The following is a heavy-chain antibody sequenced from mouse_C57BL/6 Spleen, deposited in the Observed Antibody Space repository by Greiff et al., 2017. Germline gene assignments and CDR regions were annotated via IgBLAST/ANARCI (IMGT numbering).Heavy chain of an antibody. Sequence: QVQLKQPGTELVKPGASVKLSCKASGYTFTSYWMHWVKQRPGQGLEWIGNINPSNGGTNYNEKFKSKATLTVDKSSSTAYMQLSSLTSEDSAVYYCARWAYYDYEDYAMDYWGQGTSVTVSS. J-gene: IGHJ4*01. CDR3: ARWAYYDYEDYAMDY. V-gene: IGHV1-53*01. D-gene: IGHD2-4*01. CDR2: INPSNGGT. CDR1: GYTFTSYW.